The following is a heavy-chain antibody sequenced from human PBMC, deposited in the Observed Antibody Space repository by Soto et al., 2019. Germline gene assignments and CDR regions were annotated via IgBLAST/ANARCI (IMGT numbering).Heavy chain of an antibody. CDR1: GFTVSSNY. CDR3: ARDSSVDVPAAADHYGMDV. CDR2: IYSGGST. Sequence: AGGSLRLSCAASGFTVSSNYMSWVRQAPGKGLEWVSVIYSGGSTYYADSVKGRFTISRDNSKNTLYLQMNSLRAEDTAVYYCARDSSVDVPAAADHYGMDVWGQGTTVTVSS. J-gene: IGHJ6*02. D-gene: IGHD6-13*01. V-gene: IGHV3-53*01.